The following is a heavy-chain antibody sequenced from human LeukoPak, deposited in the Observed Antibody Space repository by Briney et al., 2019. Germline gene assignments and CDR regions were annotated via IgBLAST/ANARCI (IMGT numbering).Heavy chain of an antibody. Sequence: SETLSLTCTVSGGSISSYYWSWIRQPPGKGLEWNGYIYYSGSTNYNPSLKSRVTISVDTSQNQVPLKLSSVTAADTAVYYCATASNYDILTGYGDDAFDIWGQGTMVTVSS. J-gene: IGHJ3*02. CDR3: ATASNYDILTGYGDDAFDI. D-gene: IGHD3-9*01. CDR1: GGSISSYY. V-gene: IGHV4-59*01. CDR2: IYYSGST.